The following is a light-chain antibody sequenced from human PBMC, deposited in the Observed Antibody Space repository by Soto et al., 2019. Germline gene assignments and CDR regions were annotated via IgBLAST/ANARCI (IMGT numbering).Light chain of an antibody. Sequence: EIVLTQSPGTLSLSPGERATLSCRASQSVSSSYLAWYQQKPGQAPRLLIYGASSRATGIPDRFSGSGSGTGFTLTISRLETEDFAVYCCQQYGSSPPITFGQGTRLEIK. J-gene: IGKJ5*01. CDR2: GAS. CDR1: QSVSSSY. V-gene: IGKV3-20*01. CDR3: QQYGSSPPIT.